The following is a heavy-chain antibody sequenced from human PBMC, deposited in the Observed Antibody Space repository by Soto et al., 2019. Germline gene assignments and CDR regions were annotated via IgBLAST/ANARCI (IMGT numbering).Heavy chain of an antibody. J-gene: IGHJ4*02. V-gene: IGHV3-23*01. CDR1: GFTFSSYA. CDR3: AKDPRFSIAVAYFDY. D-gene: IGHD6-19*01. Sequence: GGSLRLSCAASGFTFSSYAMSWVRQAPGKGLEWVSAISGSGGSTYYADSVKGRFTISRDNSKNTLYLQMNSLRAEDTAVYYSAKDPRFSIAVAYFDYWGQGTLVTVSS. CDR2: ISGSGGST.